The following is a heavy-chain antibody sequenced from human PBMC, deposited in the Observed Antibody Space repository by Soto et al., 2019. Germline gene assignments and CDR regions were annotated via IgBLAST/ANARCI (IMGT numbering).Heavy chain of an antibody. CDR3: ARLLYSSGLDY. D-gene: IGHD6-19*01. CDR1: GGSFSGYY. V-gene: IGHV4-34*01. Sequence: SETLSLTCAVYGGSFSGYYWSWIRQPPGKGLEWIGEINHSGSTNYNPSLKSRVTISVDTSKNQFSLKLSSVAAADTAVYYCARLLYSSGLDYWGQGTLVTVSS. J-gene: IGHJ4*02. CDR2: INHSGST.